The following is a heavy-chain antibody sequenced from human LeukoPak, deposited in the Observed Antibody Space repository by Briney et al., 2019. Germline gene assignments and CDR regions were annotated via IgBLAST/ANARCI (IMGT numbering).Heavy chain of an antibody. Sequence: SETLSLTCAVYGGSFSGYYWSWIRQPPGKGLEWIGEINHSGSTNHNPSLKSRVTISVDTSKNQFSLKLSSVTAADTAVYYCARVTMIVVVNWFDPWGQGTLVTVSS. CDR2: INHSGST. CDR3: ARVTMIVVVNWFDP. J-gene: IGHJ5*02. CDR1: GGSFSGYY. V-gene: IGHV4-34*01. D-gene: IGHD3-22*01.